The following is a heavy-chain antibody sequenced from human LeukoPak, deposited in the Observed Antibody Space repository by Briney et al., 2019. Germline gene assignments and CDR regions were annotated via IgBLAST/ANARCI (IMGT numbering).Heavy chain of an antibody. J-gene: IGHJ5*02. CDR3: ARGYFWFDP. V-gene: IGHV4-61*02. CDR1: GGSISSGSYY. D-gene: IGHD2/OR15-2a*01. CDR2: IYTSGST. Sequence: SETLSLTCTVSGGSISSGSYYWSWIRQPAGKGLEWIGRIYTSGSTNYNPSLKSRVTISVDTSKNQFSLKLSSVTAADTAVYYCARGYFWFDPWGQGTLVTVSS.